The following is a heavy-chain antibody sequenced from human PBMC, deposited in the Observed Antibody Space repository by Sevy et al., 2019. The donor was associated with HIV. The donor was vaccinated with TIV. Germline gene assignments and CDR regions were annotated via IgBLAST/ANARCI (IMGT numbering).Heavy chain of an antibody. D-gene: IGHD3-3*01. Sequence: GGSLRLSCAVSGFTVSSNFMSWVRQAPGKGLEWVSVIWLGGTTYYADSVKGRFTISRDNSKNTVYLHMNSLRAEDTAVYYCARGKHVSDYYGSLDYWGQGTLVTISS. CDR2: IWLGGTT. V-gene: IGHV3-53*01. CDR1: GFTVSSNF. J-gene: IGHJ4*02. CDR3: ARGKHVSDYYGSLDY.